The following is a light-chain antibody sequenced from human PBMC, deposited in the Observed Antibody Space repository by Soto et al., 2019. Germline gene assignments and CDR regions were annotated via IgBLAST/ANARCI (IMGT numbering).Light chain of an antibody. CDR1: SSNIGSNT. V-gene: IGLV1-44*01. CDR3: AAWDDTLNAVV. Sequence: QSVVTQPPSASATPGQSVTISCSGRSSNIGSNTVNWYQQFPGTAPKLLIYSNDQRPSGVPDRFSGSQSGASASLAISGLQFEDEADYNCAAWDDTLNAVVFGGGTKLTVL. J-gene: IGLJ2*01. CDR2: SND.